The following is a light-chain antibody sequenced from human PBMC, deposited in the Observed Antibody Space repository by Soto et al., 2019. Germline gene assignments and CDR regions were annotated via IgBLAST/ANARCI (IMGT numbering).Light chain of an antibody. CDR1: SSDVGGYNY. Sequence: QSALTQPASVSGSPGQSITISCTGTSSDVGGYNYVSWYQQHPGKAPKLMIYEVSNRPSGVSNRFSGSKSGNTASLTISGLQAEDEADYYCSSYTSSSNHVFGPGTKLTVL. V-gene: IGLV2-14*01. CDR3: SSYTSSSNHV. J-gene: IGLJ1*01. CDR2: EVS.